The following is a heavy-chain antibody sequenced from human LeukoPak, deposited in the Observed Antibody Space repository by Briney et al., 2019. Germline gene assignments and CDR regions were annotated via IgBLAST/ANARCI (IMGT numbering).Heavy chain of an antibody. D-gene: IGHD5-12*01. CDR3: TRVRGYDFDF. CDR2: INSDASST. CDR1: GFTFSSYW. V-gene: IGHV3-74*01. J-gene: IGHJ4*02. Sequence: GGSLRLSCAASGFTFSSYWMHWVRQVPGKGLVWVSRINSDASSTNYADSVKGRFTISRDNAKNTLYLQMNSLRAEDTAVYYCTRVRGYDFDFRGQGTLVTVSS.